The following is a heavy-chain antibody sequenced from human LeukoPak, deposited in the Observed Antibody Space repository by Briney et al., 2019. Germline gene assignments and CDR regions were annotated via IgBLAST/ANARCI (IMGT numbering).Heavy chain of an antibody. J-gene: IGHJ4*02. D-gene: IGHD1-14*01. CDR3: ARETKTTQREYPSYDY. CDR1: GFTFSDYY. Sequence: GGSLRLSCAASGFTFSDYYMSWIRQAPGKGLEWVSYISSSGSTIYYADSVKGRFTISRDNAKNSLYLQMNSLRAEDTAVYHCARETKTTQREYPSYDYWGQGTLVTVSS. CDR2: ISSSGSTI. V-gene: IGHV3-11*04.